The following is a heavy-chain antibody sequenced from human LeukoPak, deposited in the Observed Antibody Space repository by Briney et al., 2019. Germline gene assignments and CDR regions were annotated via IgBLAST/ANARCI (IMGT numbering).Heavy chain of an antibody. CDR3: ARDLGGYFDY. CDR2: LYSGGST. Sequence: PGGSLRLSCAASGFTVSSNYMSWVRQAPGKGLEWVSVLYSGGSTYSADSVKGRFTISRDNSKNTLYLQMNSLRAEDTAVYYCARDLGGYFDYWGQGTLVTVSS. J-gene: IGHJ4*02. V-gene: IGHV3-53*01. CDR1: GFTVSSNY. D-gene: IGHD2-15*01.